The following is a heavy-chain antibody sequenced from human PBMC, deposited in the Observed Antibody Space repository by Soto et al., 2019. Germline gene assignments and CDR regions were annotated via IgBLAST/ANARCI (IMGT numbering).Heavy chain of an antibody. Sequence: EVQLVESGGGLVKPGGSLRLSCAASGFTFSSYSMNWVRQAPGKGLEWVSSISSSSSYIYYADSVKGRFTISRDNAKNSLYLQMNRRGAEDAAVCYWARGGSGWYYFDYWGQGTLVTVSS. CDR2: ISSSSSYI. D-gene: IGHD6-19*01. V-gene: IGHV3-21*01. CDR3: ARGGSGWYYFDY. J-gene: IGHJ4*02. CDR1: GFTFSSYS.